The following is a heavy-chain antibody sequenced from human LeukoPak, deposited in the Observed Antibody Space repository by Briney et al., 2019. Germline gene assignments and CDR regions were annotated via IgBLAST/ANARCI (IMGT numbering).Heavy chain of an antibody. D-gene: IGHD6-13*01. CDR3: ARVSWYEDFDY. V-gene: IGHV3-48*04. Sequence: GGSLRLSCAASGFTFSSYSMNWVRQAPGKGLEWVSYISSSSSTIYYADSVKGRFTIPRDNAKNSLYLQMNSLRAEDTAVYYCARVSWYEDFDYWGQGTLVTVSS. CDR1: GFTFSSYS. J-gene: IGHJ4*02. CDR2: ISSSSSTI.